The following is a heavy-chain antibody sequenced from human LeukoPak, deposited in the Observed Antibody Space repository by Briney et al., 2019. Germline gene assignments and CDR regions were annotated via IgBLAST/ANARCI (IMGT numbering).Heavy chain of an antibody. CDR2: IYYSGTT. J-gene: IGHJ4*02. D-gene: IGHD3-22*01. CDR3: ARGGEDYYDSSSDY. V-gene: IGHV4-39*07. CDR1: GGSITSNTNY. Sequence: PSETLSLTCTVSGGSITSNTNYWGWIRQPPGTGLEWIGNIYYSGTTYYNPSLKSRVTISVDTSKNQFSLKLSSVTAADTAVYYCARGGEDYYDSSSDYWGQGTLVTVSS.